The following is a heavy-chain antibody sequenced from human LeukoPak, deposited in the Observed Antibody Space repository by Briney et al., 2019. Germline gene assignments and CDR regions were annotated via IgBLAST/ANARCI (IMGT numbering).Heavy chain of an antibody. V-gene: IGHV1-69*13. CDR1: GGTFSSYA. CDR2: ITPIFGTA. Sequence: SVKVSCKASGGTFSSYAISWVRQAPGQGLEWMGGITPIFGTANYAQKFQGRVTITADESTSTAYMELSSLRSEDTAVYYCARDLSYYYDSSALLWGQGTLVTVSS. J-gene: IGHJ4*02. CDR3: ARDLSYYYDSSALL. D-gene: IGHD3-22*01.